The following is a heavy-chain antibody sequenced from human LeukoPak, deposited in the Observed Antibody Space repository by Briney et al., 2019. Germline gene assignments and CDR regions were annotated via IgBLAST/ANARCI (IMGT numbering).Heavy chain of an antibody. Sequence: ASVKVSCKASGYTFTSHAMNWVRQAPGQGLEWMGWINTNTGNPTYAQGFTGRFVFSLDTSVSTAYLRISGLKAEDTAVYYCASLGDYYEKALGYWGQGTLVTVSS. CDR1: GYTFTSHA. CDR3: ASLGDYYEKALGY. V-gene: IGHV7-4-1*02. J-gene: IGHJ4*02. D-gene: IGHD3-22*01. CDR2: INTNTGNP.